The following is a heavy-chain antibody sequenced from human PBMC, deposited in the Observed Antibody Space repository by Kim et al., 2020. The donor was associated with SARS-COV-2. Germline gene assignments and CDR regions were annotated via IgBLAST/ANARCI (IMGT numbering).Heavy chain of an antibody. J-gene: IGHJ5*02. Sequence: SETLSLTCTVSGGSISSYYWSWIRQPPGKGLEWIGYIYYSGSTNYNPSLKSRVTISVDTSKNQFSLKLSSVTAADTAVYYCAAVPAALSPNWFDPWGQGTLVTVAS. CDR3: AAVPAALSPNWFDP. D-gene: IGHD2-2*01. CDR2: IYYSGST. V-gene: IGHV4-59*01. CDR1: GGSISSYY.